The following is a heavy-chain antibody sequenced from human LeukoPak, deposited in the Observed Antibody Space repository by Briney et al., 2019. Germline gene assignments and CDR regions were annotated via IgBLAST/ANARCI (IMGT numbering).Heavy chain of an antibody. V-gene: IGHV1-69*06. CDR1: GGTFGSYA. D-gene: IGHD5-24*01. CDR2: IIPIFXTA. Sequence: SVKVSCKASGGTFGSYAISWVRQVPGQGLEWMGGIIPIFXTANYAQKFQGRVTITADKSTSTAYMELSSLRSEDTAVYYCARXPXNXAFDIWGQGTMVTVSS. CDR3: ARXPXNXAFDI. J-gene: IGHJ3*02.